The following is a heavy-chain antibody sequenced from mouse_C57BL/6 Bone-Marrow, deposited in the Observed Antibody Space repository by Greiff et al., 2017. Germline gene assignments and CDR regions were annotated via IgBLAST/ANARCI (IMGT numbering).Heavy chain of an antibody. Sequence: EVKLQESGPSLVRPSQTLSFTCTVTGFSINSDCYWIWIRQFPGNKLEYIGYTFYSGITYYNPSLESRTYITRDTSNNQFSLKLSSVTTEDTATYYCARDDGYYGYFDVWGTGTTVTVSS. J-gene: IGHJ1*03. V-gene: IGHV3-3*01. CDR3: ARDDGYYGYFDV. D-gene: IGHD2-3*01. CDR1: GFSINSDCY. CDR2: TFYSGIT.